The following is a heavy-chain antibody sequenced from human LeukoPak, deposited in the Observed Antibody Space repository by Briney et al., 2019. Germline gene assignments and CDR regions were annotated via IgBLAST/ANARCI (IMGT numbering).Heavy chain of an antibody. J-gene: IGHJ4*02. CDR3: TRHNYYEDGFDY. CDR1: GITFSSYA. V-gene: IGHV3-23*01. Sequence: GGSLRLSCAASGITFSSYAMSWVRQAPGKGLEWVSTIVGRGGITYYADSVKGRFTISRDNSKNTLYLQLNSLRAEDTAVYYCTRHNYYEDGFDYWGQGTLVTVSS. D-gene: IGHD3-22*01. CDR2: IVGRGGIT.